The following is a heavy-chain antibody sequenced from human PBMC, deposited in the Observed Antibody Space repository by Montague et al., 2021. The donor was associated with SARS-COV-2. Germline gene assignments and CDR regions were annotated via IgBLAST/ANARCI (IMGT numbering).Heavy chain of an antibody. Sequence: SVKVSCKASGYIFNTLYLHWLRQAPGQRLEYMGWINPDTGGTHYAQKSQGRVTMTRDTSIATAHMDLSGLTSDDTALYYCATITRSDLGGAFNIWGPGTMIIVSS. CDR1: GYIFNTLY. D-gene: IGHD3-16*01. CDR2: INPDTGGT. CDR3: ATITRSDLGGAFNI. J-gene: IGHJ3*02. V-gene: IGHV1-2*02.